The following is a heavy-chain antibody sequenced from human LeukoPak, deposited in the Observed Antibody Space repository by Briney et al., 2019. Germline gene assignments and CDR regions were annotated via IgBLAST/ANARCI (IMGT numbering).Heavy chain of an antibody. D-gene: IGHD3-10*01. CDR2: ISGSGGST. CDR3: ARVGTYYGASVNWFDP. J-gene: IGHJ5*02. Sequence: GGSLRLSCAASGFTFSSYAMSWVRQTPGKGLEWVSAISGSGGSTYYADSVKGRFTISRDNSKNTLYLQMNSLRAEDTAVYYCARVGTYYGASVNWFDPWGQGTLVTVSS. V-gene: IGHV3-23*01. CDR1: GFTFSSYA.